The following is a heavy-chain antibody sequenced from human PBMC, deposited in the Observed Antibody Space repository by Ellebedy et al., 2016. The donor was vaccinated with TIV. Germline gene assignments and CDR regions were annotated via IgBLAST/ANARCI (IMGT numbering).Heavy chain of an antibody. D-gene: IGHD3-10*01. CDR2: IWYDGSNK. CDR1: GFTFSSYG. V-gene: IGHV3-33*06. CDR3: AKVFRALWFGDNGMDV. J-gene: IGHJ6*02. Sequence: GGSLRLXXAASGFTFSSYGMHWVRQAPGKGLEWVAVIWYDGSNKYYADSVKGRFTISRDNSKNTLYLQMNSLRAEDTAVYYCAKVFRALWFGDNGMDVWGQGTTVTVSS.